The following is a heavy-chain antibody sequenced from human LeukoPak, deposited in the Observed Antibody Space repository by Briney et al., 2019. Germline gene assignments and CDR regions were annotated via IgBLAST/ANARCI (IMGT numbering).Heavy chain of an antibody. V-gene: IGHV3-74*01. CDR1: GFTFSSYW. CDR3: ARRVIRLGFDP. CDR2: INSDGSDT. D-gene: IGHD3-10*01. Sequence: GGSLRLSCAASGFTFSSYWMHWVRQAPGKGLGWVSRINSDGSDTSYADSVKGRFTISRDNAKTKLYLQRDKRRAEETAVYYCARRVIRLGFDPWGQGTLVTVSS. J-gene: IGHJ5*02.